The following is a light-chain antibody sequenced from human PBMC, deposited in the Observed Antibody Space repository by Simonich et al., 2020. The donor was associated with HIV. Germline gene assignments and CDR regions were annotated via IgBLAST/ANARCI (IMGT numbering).Light chain of an antibody. CDR2: GAS. CDR1: QSVSSN. CDR3: QHYNSWPPMCT. Sequence: EIVMTQSPATLSVSPGERATPPCRASQSVSSNLAWYQQKPGQAPRLLIYGASTRATGFPASFSGSGSGTEFTLTISSLQSEDVAVYYCQHYNSWPPMCTFGQGTKLEIK. V-gene: IGKV3-15*01. J-gene: IGKJ2*02.